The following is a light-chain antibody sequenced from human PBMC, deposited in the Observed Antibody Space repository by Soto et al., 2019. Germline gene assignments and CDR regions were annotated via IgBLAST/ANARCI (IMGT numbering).Light chain of an antibody. CDR1: QGIRSY. V-gene: IGKV1-9*01. CDR2: LAS. Sequence: DIQLTQSPASLSASVGDRVTITCRASQGIRSYLAWYQQKPGKAPKLLIFLASTLQSGVPSRFSGSGSGTDFSLTINSLQPEDVAIYYCQYLNSFPLSFGGGTKVEIK. CDR3: QYLNSFPLS. J-gene: IGKJ4*01.